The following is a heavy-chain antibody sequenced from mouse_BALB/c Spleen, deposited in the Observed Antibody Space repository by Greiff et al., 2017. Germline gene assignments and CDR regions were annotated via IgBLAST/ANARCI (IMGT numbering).Heavy chain of an antibody. CDR1: GFTFSSYG. Sequence: EVKLVESGGDLVKPGGSLKLSCAASGFTFSSYGMSWVRQTPDKRLEWVATISSGGSYTYYPDTVTGRFTISRDNAKNTLYLEMSSLRSEDTAMYYCARKGVRRIGYYAMDYWGQGTSVTVSS. CDR3: ARKGVRRIGYYAMDY. D-gene: IGHD2-14*01. J-gene: IGHJ4*01. V-gene: IGHV5-6*01. CDR2: ISSGGSYT.